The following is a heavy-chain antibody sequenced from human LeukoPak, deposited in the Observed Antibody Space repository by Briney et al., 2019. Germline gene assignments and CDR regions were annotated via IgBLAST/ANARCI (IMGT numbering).Heavy chain of an antibody. V-gene: IGHV4-59*01. Sequence: SETLSLTCTVSGGSISTYYWSWIQQPPGKGLEWIGYIYYSGSTNYNPSLKSRVTISVDTSKNQFSLKLSSVTAADTAVYYCARGEKYGDYGYWGQGTLVTVSS. CDR2: IYYSGST. CDR1: GGSISTYY. CDR3: ARGEKYGDYGY. D-gene: IGHD4-17*01. J-gene: IGHJ4*02.